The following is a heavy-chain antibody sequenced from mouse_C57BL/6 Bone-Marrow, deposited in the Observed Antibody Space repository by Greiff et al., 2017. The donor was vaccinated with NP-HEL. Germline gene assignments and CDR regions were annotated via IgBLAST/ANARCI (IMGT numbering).Heavy chain of an antibody. J-gene: IGHJ1*03. Sequence: VQLKESGGGLVQPKGSLKLSCAASGFSFNTYAMNWVRQAPGKGLEWVARIRSKSNNYATYYADSVKDRFTISRDDSESMLYLQMNNLKTEDTAMYYCVRHRGKPAYYGIYFDVWGTGTTVTVSS. CDR1: GFSFNTYA. D-gene: IGHD1-1*01. CDR3: VRHRGKPAYYGIYFDV. V-gene: IGHV10-1*01. CDR2: IRSKSNNYAT.